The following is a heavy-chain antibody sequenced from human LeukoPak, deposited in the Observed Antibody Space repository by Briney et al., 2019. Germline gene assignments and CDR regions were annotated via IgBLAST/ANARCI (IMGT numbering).Heavy chain of an antibody. Sequence: ASVKVSCKASGYTFTDYYMHWVRQASGQGLEWMGIINPSGGSTSYAQKFQGRVTMTRDMSTSTVYMELSSLRSEDMAVYYCARGLQWLDCFDYWGQGTLVTVSS. V-gene: IGHV1-46*01. CDR1: GYTFTDYY. CDR2: INPSGGST. J-gene: IGHJ4*02. CDR3: ARGLQWLDCFDY. D-gene: IGHD6-19*01.